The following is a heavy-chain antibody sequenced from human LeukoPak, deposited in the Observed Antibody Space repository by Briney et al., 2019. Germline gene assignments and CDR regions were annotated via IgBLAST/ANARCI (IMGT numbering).Heavy chain of an antibody. CDR3: ARRLTVWGRFDP. Sequence: ASVKVSCKAFGYTFISYGIGWVRQAPGQGLEWMGWISAYNGNTNYAQKLQGRVTMTTDTSTSTAYMELRSLRSDDTAVYYCARRLTVWGRFDPWGQGTLVTVSS. V-gene: IGHV1-18*01. CDR1: GYTFISYG. D-gene: IGHD3-16*01. J-gene: IGHJ5*02. CDR2: ISAYNGNT.